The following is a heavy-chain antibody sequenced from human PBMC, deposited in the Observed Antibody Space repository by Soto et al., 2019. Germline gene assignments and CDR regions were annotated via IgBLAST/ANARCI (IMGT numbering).Heavy chain of an antibody. CDR3: ARDAAGPVNGGFDP. CDR1: GYTFNIYA. Sequence: QAQLVQSGAEEKKPGASVKVSCKGSGYTFNIYAIHWVLQAPGQRLEWMGWIKVGNGNTNYSQSFQGRVTITKDTSASPAHMELCSLRAEDTAVYYCARDAAGPVNGGFDPWGQGTLVTVFS. J-gene: IGHJ5*02. D-gene: IGHD3-10*01. CDR2: IKVGNGNT. V-gene: IGHV1-3*05.